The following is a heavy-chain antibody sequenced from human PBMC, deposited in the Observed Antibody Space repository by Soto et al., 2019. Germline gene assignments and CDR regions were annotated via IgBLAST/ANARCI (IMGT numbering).Heavy chain of an antibody. CDR1: GFTVSSNY. J-gene: IGHJ6*03. D-gene: IGHD1-26*01. CDR3: ARVGHEWELLQPYYYYYMAV. V-gene: IGHV3-53*04. Sequence: GGSLRLSCAASGFTVSSNYMSWVRQAPGKGLEWVSVIYSGGSTYYADSVKGRFTISRHNSKNMLYLQMNSLRAEDTAVYYCARVGHEWELLQPYYYYYMAVWGKGTTVTVSS. CDR2: IYSGGST.